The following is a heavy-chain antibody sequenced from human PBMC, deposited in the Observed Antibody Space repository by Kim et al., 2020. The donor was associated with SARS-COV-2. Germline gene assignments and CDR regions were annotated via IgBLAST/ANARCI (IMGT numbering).Heavy chain of an antibody. D-gene: IGHD6-19*01. J-gene: IGHJ6*02. CDR1: GYTLTELS. CDR3: ATAIAVAGTTIYYYYCMDV. V-gene: IGHV1-24*01. CDR2: FDPEDGET. Sequence: ASVKVSCKLSGYTLTELSMHWVRQAPGKGLEWMGGFDPEDGETIYAQKFQGRVTMTEDTSTDTAYMELSSLISEDTAVYYCATAIAVAGTTIYYYYCMDVWGQGTTVTVSS.